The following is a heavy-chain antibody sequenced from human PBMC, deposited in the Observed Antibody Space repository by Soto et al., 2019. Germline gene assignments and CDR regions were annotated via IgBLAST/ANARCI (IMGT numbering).Heavy chain of an antibody. CDR3: AKEFHTWNYFDY. J-gene: IGHJ4*02. D-gene: IGHD1-20*01. CDR2: ISYEGTNK. V-gene: IGHV3-30*18. Sequence: GGSLRLSCAASGFTFSSSGMHWVRQAPGKGLEWVAVISYEGTNKYYADSVKGRFTISRDNSKNTLYLQMNSLRGEDTGVYYCAKEFHTWNYFDYWGQGTLVTVSS. CDR1: GFTFSSSG.